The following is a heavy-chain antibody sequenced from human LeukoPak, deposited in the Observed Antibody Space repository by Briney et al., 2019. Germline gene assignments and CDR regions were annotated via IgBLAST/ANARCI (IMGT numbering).Heavy chain of an antibody. V-gene: IGHV3-48*01. CDR1: GFAFSSYS. CDR3: ATESSRAYAF. CDR2: ISSSSSSI. J-gene: IGHJ4*02. Sequence: GGSLRLSCAASGFAFSSYSMKWVRQAPGKGQEWVSQISSSSSSISYADSVKGRFTISRDNGKNSLYLQMNSLRAEDTAVYYCATESSRAYAFWGQGTLVTVSS. D-gene: IGHD6-6*01.